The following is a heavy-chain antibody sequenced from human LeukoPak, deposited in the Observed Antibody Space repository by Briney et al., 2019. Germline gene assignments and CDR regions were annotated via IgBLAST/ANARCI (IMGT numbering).Heavy chain of an antibody. CDR3: ARHAAVEGSSGWSPLWWFDP. CDR2: IHHSGST. J-gene: IGHJ5*02. Sequence: SETLSLTCTVSGGSLRSYYWSWIRQPSGKGLEWIGYIHHSGSTKHNPYLKSRVTISVDTSKSQFSLKLSSVTAADTAVYYCARHAAVEGSSGWSPLWWFDPWGQGTLVTVSS. V-gene: IGHV4-59*08. D-gene: IGHD6-19*01. CDR1: GGSLRSYY.